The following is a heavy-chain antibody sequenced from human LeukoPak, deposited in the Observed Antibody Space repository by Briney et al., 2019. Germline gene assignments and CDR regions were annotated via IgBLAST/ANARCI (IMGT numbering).Heavy chain of an antibody. CDR1: GGSISSGDYY. CDR2: IYYSGGT. D-gene: IGHD2-2*01. J-gene: IGHJ4*02. V-gene: IGHV4-30-4*01. Sequence: SETLSLTCTVSGGSISSGDYYWGWIRQPPGKGLEWIGYIYYSGGTYYNPSLKRRVTISVDTSKNQFSLKLSSVTAADTAVYYCARVSIVVVPAAPGYYFDYWGQGTLVTVSS. CDR3: ARVSIVVVPAAPGYYFDY.